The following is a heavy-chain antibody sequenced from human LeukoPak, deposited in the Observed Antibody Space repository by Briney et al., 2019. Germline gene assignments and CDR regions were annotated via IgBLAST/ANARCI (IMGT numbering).Heavy chain of an antibody. J-gene: IGHJ4*02. CDR3: ASRSGSYYNDY. Sequence: SETLSLTCAVYGGSFSGYYWSWIRQPPGKGLEWIGEINHSGSTNYNPSLKSRVTISVDTSKNQFSLKLSSVTVADTAVYYCASRSGSYYNDYWGQGTLVTVSS. CDR1: GGSFSGYY. D-gene: IGHD3-10*01. CDR2: INHSGST. V-gene: IGHV4-34*01.